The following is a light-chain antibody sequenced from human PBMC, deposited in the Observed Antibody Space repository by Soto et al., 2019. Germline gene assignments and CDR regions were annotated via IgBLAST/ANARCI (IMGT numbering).Light chain of an antibody. CDR2: WAS. CDR1: QSVLYSSNNKNY. CDR3: QQHYSAPPA. Sequence: DFVMTQSPDSLAVSLGERATINCKSSQSVLYSSNNKNYLTWYQQKPGQPPKLLIYWASTRESGVPYRFSGSGSGTDFTLTISSLQAEDVAFYYCQQHYSAPPAFGGGTKVEL. V-gene: IGKV4-1*01. J-gene: IGKJ4*01.